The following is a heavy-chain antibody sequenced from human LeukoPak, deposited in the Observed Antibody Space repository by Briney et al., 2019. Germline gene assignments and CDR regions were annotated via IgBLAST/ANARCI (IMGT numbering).Heavy chain of an antibody. CDR2: IYYSGST. J-gene: IGHJ4*02. D-gene: IGHD6-13*01. CDR1: GGSISSYY. CDR3: ARSKQQLVLGN. Sequence: SETLSLTCTVSGGSISSYYWSWIRQPPGKGLEWIGYIYYSGSTNYNPSLKSRVTISVDTSKNQFSLKLSSVTAADTAVYYCARSKQQLVLGNWGQGTLVTVSS. V-gene: IGHV4-59*01.